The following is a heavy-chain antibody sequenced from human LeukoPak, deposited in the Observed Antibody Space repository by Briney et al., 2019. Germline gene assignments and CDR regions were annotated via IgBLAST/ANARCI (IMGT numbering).Heavy chain of an antibody. V-gene: IGHV3-9*01. D-gene: IGHD3/OR15-3a*01. CDR1: GFTFDDYA. J-gene: IGHJ4*02. CDR3: AKGGGMIS. Sequence: GRSLRLFCSASGFTFDDYAMHWVRQAPGKGLEWVSGINWNSGNIDYADSVKGRFTISRDNAKNSLYLQMNSLRAEDTALYYCAKGGGMISWGQGTLVTVSS. CDR2: INWNSGNI.